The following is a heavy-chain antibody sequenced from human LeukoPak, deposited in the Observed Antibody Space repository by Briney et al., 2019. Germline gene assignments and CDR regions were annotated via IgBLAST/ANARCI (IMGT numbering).Heavy chain of an antibody. D-gene: IGHD4-17*01. CDR1: GYTFTGYY. CDR3: ARGGASYGGYGRWFDP. J-gene: IGHJ5*02. Sequence: ASVKVSCKASGYTFTGYYMHWVRQAPGQGLEWMGWINPNSGGTNYAQKFQGRVTMTRDTSISTAYMELSRLRSDDTAVYYCARGGASYGGYGRWFDPWGQGTLVTVSS. V-gene: IGHV1-2*02. CDR2: INPNSGGT.